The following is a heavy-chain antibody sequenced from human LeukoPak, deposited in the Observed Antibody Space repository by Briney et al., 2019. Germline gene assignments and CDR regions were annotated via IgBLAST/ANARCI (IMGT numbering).Heavy chain of an antibody. CDR1: GFTFSNYG. CDR2: ISSNGGST. D-gene: IGHD3-10*01. V-gene: IGHV3-64*01. Sequence: GRSLRLSCAASGFTFSNYGMHWLRQAPGKGLEYVSAISSNGGSTYYANSVKGRFTISRDNSKNTLYLQMGSLRAEDMAVYYCARDSITMVRGVLYYWGQGTLVAVSS. J-gene: IGHJ4*02. CDR3: ARDSITMVRGVLYY.